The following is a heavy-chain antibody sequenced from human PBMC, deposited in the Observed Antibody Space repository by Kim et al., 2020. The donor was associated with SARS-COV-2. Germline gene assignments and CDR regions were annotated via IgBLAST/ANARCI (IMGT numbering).Heavy chain of an antibody. D-gene: IGHD6-19*01. CDR3: ARASPSPKRQWLVRGNWFDP. Sequence: ASVKVSCKASGYTFTGYYMHWVRQAPGQGLEWMGWINPNSGGTNYAQKFQGWVTMTRDTSISTAYMELSRLRSDDTAVYYCARASPSPKRQWLVRGNWFDPWGQGTLVTVSS. CDR2: INPNSGGT. J-gene: IGHJ5*02. CDR1: GYTFTGYY. V-gene: IGHV1-2*04.